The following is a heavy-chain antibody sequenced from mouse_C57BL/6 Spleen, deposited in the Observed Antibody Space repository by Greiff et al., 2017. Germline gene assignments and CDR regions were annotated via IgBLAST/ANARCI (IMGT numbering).Heavy chain of an antibody. Sequence: QVHVKQSGAELVKPGASVKMSCKASGYTFTSYWITWVKQRPGQGLEWIGDIYPGSGSTNYNEKFKSKATLTVDTSSSTAYMQLSSLTSEDSAVYYCARLKDAMDYWGQGTSVTVSS. CDR2: IYPGSGST. V-gene: IGHV1-55*01. J-gene: IGHJ4*01. CDR3: ARLKDAMDY. CDR1: GYTFTSYW.